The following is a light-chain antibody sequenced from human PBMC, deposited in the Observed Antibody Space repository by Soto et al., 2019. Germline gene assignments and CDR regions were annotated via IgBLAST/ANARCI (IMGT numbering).Light chain of an antibody. Sequence: VFTQSPATLSLSPGERATLSCSASQSVLTSLAWYQHKPGQAPRLVIYDASLRANGVPARFGGSGSGTDFTLTINSLEPEDFAVYYCQQRNVWPPITFGQGTRLEIK. V-gene: IGKV3-11*01. J-gene: IGKJ5*01. CDR3: QQRNVWPPIT. CDR1: QSVLTS. CDR2: DAS.